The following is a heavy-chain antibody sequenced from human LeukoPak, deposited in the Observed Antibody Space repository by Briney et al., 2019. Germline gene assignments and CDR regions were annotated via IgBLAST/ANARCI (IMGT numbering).Heavy chain of an antibody. CDR2: ISGSGGST. Sequence: RGSLRLSCAASGFTFSSYAMSWVRQAPGKGLEWVSAISGSGGSTYYADSVKGRFTISRDNSKNTLYLQMNSLRAEDTAVYYCAKPISAGDLYYFDYWGQGTLVTVSS. V-gene: IGHV3-23*01. J-gene: IGHJ4*02. CDR3: AKPISAGDLYYFDY. D-gene: IGHD4-17*01. CDR1: GFTFSSYA.